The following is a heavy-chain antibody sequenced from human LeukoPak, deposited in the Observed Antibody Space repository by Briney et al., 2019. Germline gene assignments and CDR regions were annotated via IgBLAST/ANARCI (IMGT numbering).Heavy chain of an antibody. D-gene: IGHD5-24*01. V-gene: IGHV5-51*01. CDR3: ARVSLEMRIARNFDY. CDR2: ICPGDSDT. Sequence: GESLKISCKGSEYSFSSYWIGWVRQMPGKGLEWMGIICPGDSDTRYSPSFRGQVTISADKSISTAYLQWSSLKASDTAMYYCARVSLEMRIARNFDYWGQGTLVTVSS. CDR1: EYSFSSYW. J-gene: IGHJ4*02.